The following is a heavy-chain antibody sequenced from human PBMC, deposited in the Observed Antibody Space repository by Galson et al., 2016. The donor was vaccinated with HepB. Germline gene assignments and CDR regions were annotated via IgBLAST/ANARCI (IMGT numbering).Heavy chain of an antibody. CDR2: IIGTGDST. D-gene: IGHD2-2*01. CDR1: GFTFISYA. Sequence: SLRLSCAASGFTFISYAMTWVRQAPGKGLEWVSAIIGTGDSTYYADSVKGRFTISRDNSKNTLYLQMNSLRAEDTAVYYCAKVDSVVGPAAIRLVKTYGWFDPWGQGTLVTVSS. CDR3: AKVDSVVGPAAIRLVKTYGWFDP. J-gene: IGHJ5*02. V-gene: IGHV3-23*01.